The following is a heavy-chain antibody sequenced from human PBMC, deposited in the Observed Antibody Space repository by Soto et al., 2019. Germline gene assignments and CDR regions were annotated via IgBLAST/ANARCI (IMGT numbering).Heavy chain of an antibody. Sequence: QSLKLSCTGSGYRFPSYGIGWVHPMPGKGLEWMGIIYPGDSDTRYSPSFQGQVTISADKSISTAYLQWSSLKASDTAMYYCARAYCSSTSCYYYYGMDVWGQGTTVTVSS. J-gene: IGHJ6*02. CDR3: ARAYCSSTSCYYYYGMDV. CDR2: IYPGDSDT. D-gene: IGHD2-2*01. CDR1: GYRFPSYG. V-gene: IGHV5-51*07.